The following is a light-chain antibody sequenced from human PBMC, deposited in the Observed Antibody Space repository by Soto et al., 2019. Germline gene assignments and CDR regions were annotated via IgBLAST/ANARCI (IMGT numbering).Light chain of an antibody. Sequence: ETVMTQSPATLSLSPGEIATLSCRASQSVSSKLVWYQQKPGQAPRFLIYVASTRATGIPARFRGSGSGTELTLTIDSLQSEDFAVYYSKQYDDXPPACGGGTKV. CDR2: VAS. CDR3: KQYDDXPPA. V-gene: IGKV3-15*01. J-gene: IGKJ4*01. CDR1: QSVSSK.